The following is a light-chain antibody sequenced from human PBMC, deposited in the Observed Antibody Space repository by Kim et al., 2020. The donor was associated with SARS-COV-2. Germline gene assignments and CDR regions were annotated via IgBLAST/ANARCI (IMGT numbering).Light chain of an antibody. V-gene: IGKV3-11*01. CDR2: DAS. Sequence: EIVLTQSPATLSLSPGERATLSCRASQSLSSSLAWYQHKLGQAPRLLLYDASNRATDIPARFSGSGSGTEFTLTISSLEPEDFAVYYCQQRSNWPLTFGGGTKVDIK. J-gene: IGKJ4*01. CDR1: QSLSSS. CDR3: QQRSNWPLT.